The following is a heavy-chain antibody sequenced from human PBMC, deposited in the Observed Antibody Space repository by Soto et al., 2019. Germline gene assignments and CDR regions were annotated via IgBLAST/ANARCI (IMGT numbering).Heavy chain of an antibody. D-gene: IGHD2-8*01. CDR2: ISYDGSKK. CDR1: GFTFSRSG. CDR3: TNGRNEDANPSFAF. J-gene: IGHJ4*02. Sequence: GGSVRLSCAASGFTFSRSGTHWVRQAPDKGLDWVAGISYDGSKKYYVGSVKGRFTISRDDSENTLYLEMNSLRADDSAVYFCTNGRNEDANPSFAFWGQGTPVTV. V-gene: IGHV3-30*18.